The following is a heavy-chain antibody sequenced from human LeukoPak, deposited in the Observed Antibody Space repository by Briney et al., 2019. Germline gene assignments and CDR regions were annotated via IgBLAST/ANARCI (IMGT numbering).Heavy chain of an antibody. Sequence: PGGSLRLSCAASGFTFSRSEMNWVRQAPGKGLEWVSYIRRSGDTIYFADSVKGRFTISRANAKNSLYLQMSSLRAEDTAVYYCARDYASDYWGQGTLVTVS. V-gene: IGHV3-48*03. CDR2: IRRSGDTI. J-gene: IGHJ4*02. CDR1: GFTFSRSE. D-gene: IGHD3-10*01. CDR3: ARDYASDY.